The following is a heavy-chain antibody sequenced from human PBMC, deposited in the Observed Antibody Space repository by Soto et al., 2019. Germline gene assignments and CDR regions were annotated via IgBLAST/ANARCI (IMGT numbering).Heavy chain of an antibody. Sequence: QVQLVQSGAEVKKPGSSVKVSCKASGGTFSSYTIRWVRQAPGQGLEWMGRIIPILGIANYAQKFQGRVTITADKTTSTAYMELGSLRSEDMAVYYCARGYCSGCSCYLDDDFDIWGQGTMVTVSS. CDR1: GGTFSSYT. D-gene: IGHD2-15*01. J-gene: IGHJ3*02. CDR3: ARGYCSGCSCYLDDDFDI. V-gene: IGHV1-69*02. CDR2: IIPILGIA.